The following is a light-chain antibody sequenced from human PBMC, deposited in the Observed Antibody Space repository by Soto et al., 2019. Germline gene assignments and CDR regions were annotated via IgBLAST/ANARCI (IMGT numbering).Light chain of an antibody. CDR3: QQYNSYSGM. Sequence: EIVLTQSPATLSLSPGERATLSCRASQSVSAYLAWYQQKPGQAPRLLIYDASNRATGIPARFSGSGSGTDFTLTISSLEPEDFASYYCQQYNSYSGMFGQGTKVDIK. V-gene: IGKV3-11*01. CDR1: QSVSAY. CDR2: DAS. J-gene: IGKJ1*01.